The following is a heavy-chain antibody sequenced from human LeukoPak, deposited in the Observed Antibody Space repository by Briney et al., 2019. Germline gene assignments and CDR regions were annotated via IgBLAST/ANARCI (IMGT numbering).Heavy chain of an antibody. V-gene: IGHV3-21*01. CDR1: GFTFSSYS. J-gene: IGHJ4*02. CDR2: ISSSSSYI. D-gene: IGHD3-10*01. CDR3: ARDWFGETRSFDY. Sequence: PGGSLRLSCAASGFTFSSYSMNWVRQAPGKGLEWVSSISSSSSYIYYADSVKGRFTISRDNAKNSLYLQMNSLRAEDTAVYYCARDWFGETRSFDYWGQRTLVTVSS.